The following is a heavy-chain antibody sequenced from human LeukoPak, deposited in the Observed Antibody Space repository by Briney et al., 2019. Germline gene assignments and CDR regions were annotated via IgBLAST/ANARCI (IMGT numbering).Heavy chain of an antibody. D-gene: IGHD2/OR15-2a*01. CDR1: GFVFSR. V-gene: IGHV3-48*02. Sequence: PGGSLRLSCAASGFVFSRLNWVRQAPGKGLEWVSYISTTGSTIFYTDSVKGRFTVSRDNAKNSLYLQMNSLRDDYSAVYYCARAPEEFYDTPLDYWGQGILVTVSS. CDR2: ISTTGSTI. J-gene: IGHJ4*02. CDR3: ARAPEEFYDTPLDY.